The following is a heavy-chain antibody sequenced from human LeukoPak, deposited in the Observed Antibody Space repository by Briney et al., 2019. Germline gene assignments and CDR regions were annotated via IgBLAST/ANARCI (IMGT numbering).Heavy chain of an antibody. CDR1: GGSFSRYY. D-gene: IGHD2-8*01. CDR2: INHSGST. J-gene: IGHJ4*02. V-gene: IGHV4-34*01. CDR3: ARGLVRGTDY. Sequence: TSETLSPTCALYGGSFSRYYWNWIRQPPGKGLEWIGEINHSGSTNYNPSLKSRVTISVDTSKNQFSLKLSSVTAADTAVYYCARGLVRGTDYWGQGTLVTVSS.